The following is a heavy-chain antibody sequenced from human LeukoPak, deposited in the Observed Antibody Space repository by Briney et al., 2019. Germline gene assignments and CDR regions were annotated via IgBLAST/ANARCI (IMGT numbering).Heavy chain of an antibody. CDR1: GFTFSSYI. CDR3: ARRGIGGYDFDY. V-gene: IGHV3-21*01. CDR2: ISSSSSYI. J-gene: IGHJ4*02. Sequence: GGSLRLSCAASGFTFSSYIMNWVRQAPGKGLEWVSSISSSSSYIYYADSVKGRFTISRDNAKNSLSLQMNSLRAEDTAVYYCARRGIGGYDFDYWGQGTLVTVSS. D-gene: IGHD5-12*01.